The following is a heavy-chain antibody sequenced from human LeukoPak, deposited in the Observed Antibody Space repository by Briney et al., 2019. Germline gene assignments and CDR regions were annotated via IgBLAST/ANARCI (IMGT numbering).Heavy chain of an antibody. CDR2: IYHSGST. D-gene: IGHD3-9*01. Sequence: SETLSLTCTVSGYSISSGYYWGWIRQPPGKGLEWIGSIYHSGSTYYNPSLKSRVTISVDTSKNQFSLKLSSVTAADTAVYYCARDLYYDILTGYYNYNWFDPWGQGTLVTVSS. J-gene: IGHJ5*02. CDR3: ARDLYYDILTGYYNYNWFDP. V-gene: IGHV4-38-2*02. CDR1: GYSISSGYY.